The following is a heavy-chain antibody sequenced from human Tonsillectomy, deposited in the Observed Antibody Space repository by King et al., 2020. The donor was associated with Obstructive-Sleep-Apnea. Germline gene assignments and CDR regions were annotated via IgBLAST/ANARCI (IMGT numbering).Heavy chain of an antibody. Sequence: VQLQESGPGLVKPSQTLSLTCTVSGGSISSGGYYWSWIRQHPGKGLEWIGYIYYSGSTYYSPSLKSRVTISVDTSKNQFSLKLSSVTAADTAVYYCAREIADYYDSSGYPKYFFDYWGQGTLVTVSS. CDR1: GGSISSGGYY. CDR3: AREIADYYDSSGYPKYFFDY. J-gene: IGHJ4*02. V-gene: IGHV4-31*03. CDR2: IYYSGST. D-gene: IGHD3-22*01.